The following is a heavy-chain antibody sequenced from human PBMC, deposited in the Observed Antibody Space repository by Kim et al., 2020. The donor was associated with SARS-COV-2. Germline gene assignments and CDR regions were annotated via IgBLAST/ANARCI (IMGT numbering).Heavy chain of an antibody. V-gene: IGHV1-46*01. D-gene: IGHD2-21*02. J-gene: IGHJ6*02. CDR3: ARESGYCGGDCYLSGYYYYGMDV. CDR2: INPSGGST. Sequence: ASVKVSCKASGYTFTSYYMHWVRQAPGQGLEWMGIINPSGGSTSYAQKFQGRVTMTRDTSTSTVYMELSSLRSEDTAVYYCARESGYCGGDCYLSGYYYYGMDVWGQGTTVTVSS. CDR1: GYTFTSYY.